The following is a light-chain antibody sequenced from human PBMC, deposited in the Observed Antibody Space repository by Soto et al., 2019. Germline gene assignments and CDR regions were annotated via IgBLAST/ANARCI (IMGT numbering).Light chain of an antibody. CDR1: QSVSSSY. Sequence: EIVMTQSPGTLSLSPGERATLSCSASQSVSSSYLGWYQQKPGQAPRLLIYGASSRATGIPDRFSGSGSGTDFTLTITGLEPEDFAVYYCQHYGTSPFTFGPGTKVDIK. J-gene: IGKJ3*01. CDR2: GAS. V-gene: IGKV3-20*01. CDR3: QHYGTSPFT.